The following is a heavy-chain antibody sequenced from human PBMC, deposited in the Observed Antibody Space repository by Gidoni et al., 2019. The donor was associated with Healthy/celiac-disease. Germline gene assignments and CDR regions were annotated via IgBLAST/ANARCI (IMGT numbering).Heavy chain of an antibody. D-gene: IGHD5-18*01. CDR3: TTDFGYSYGKNYDY. J-gene: IGHJ4*02. V-gene: IGHV3-15*01. Sequence: EVQLVESGGGLVKPGGSLRLSCAASGFTFSNAWMSWVRQAPGKGLEWVGRIKSKTDGGTTDYAAPVKGRFTISRDDSKNTLYLQMNSLKTEDTAVYYCTTDFGYSYGKNYDYWGQGTLVTVSS. CDR2: IKSKTDGGTT. CDR1: GFTFSNAW.